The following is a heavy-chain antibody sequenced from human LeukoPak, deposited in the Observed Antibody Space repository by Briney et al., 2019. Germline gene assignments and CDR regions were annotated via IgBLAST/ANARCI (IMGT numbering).Heavy chain of an antibody. V-gene: IGHV1-69*01. CDR1: GGIFSNYA. CDR3: ARELEYSSSPFDY. Sequence: GSSVKVSCKASGGIFSNYAISWVRQAPGQGLEWMGGIIPIFGTTNYAQKFQGRVTITADESTSTAYMELSSLRSEDTAVYYCARELEYSSSPFDYWGQGTLVTVSS. D-gene: IGHD6-6*01. CDR2: IIPIFGTT. J-gene: IGHJ4*02.